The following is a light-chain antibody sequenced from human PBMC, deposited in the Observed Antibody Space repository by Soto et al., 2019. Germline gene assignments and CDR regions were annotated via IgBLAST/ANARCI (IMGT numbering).Light chain of an antibody. CDR2: DAS. J-gene: IGKJ1*01. Sequence: EIVLTQSPATLSLSPGERATLSCRASQSVSSYLAWYQQKPGQAPRLLIYDASNRATDIPARFSGSGSGTAFTLTISSLDPEDFEVYYCLQRSGWPWTFGQGTKVEIK. V-gene: IGKV3-11*01. CDR3: LQRSGWPWT. CDR1: QSVSSY.